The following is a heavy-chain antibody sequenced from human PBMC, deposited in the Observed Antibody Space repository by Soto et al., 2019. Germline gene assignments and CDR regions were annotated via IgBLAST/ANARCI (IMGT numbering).Heavy chain of an antibody. D-gene: IGHD2-2*01. CDR2: VSGSGKST. V-gene: IGHV3-23*01. CDR1: GFTFSSYG. J-gene: IGHJ4*02. CDR3: AKRRYCSTTSCHDFDY. Sequence: GGSLRLSCAASGFTFSSYGMNWVRQAPGKGLEWVSGVSGSGKSTYYADSVKGRFTISRDNSKNTLYLQMNSLRAEDTALYYCAKRRYCSTTSCHDFDYWGQGTLVTVSS.